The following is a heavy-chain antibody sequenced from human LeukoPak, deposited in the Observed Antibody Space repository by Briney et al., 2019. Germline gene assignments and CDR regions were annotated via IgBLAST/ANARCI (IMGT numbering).Heavy chain of an antibody. CDR3: ASDSSSWYSAFDI. CDR1: GFTFSSYA. CDR2: IYSGGST. Sequence: GGSLRLSCAASGFTFSSYAMSWVRQAPGKGLEWVSVIYSGGSTYYADSVKGRFTISRDNSKNTLYLQMNSLRAEDTAVYYCASDSSSWYSAFDIWGQGTMVTVSS. D-gene: IGHD6-13*01. J-gene: IGHJ3*02. V-gene: IGHV3-53*01.